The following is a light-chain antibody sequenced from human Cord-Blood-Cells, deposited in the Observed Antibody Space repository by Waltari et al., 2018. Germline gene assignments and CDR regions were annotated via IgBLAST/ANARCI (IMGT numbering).Light chain of an antibody. CDR3: QQYYSFPYS. CDR1: QVISSY. Sequence: VIWLTQSPSLLSASTGDRATISCRMSQVISSYLAWYQQQPGKAPALLIYPASTLQRWVPSRVSGSGSETDFTLTISCLQSEDFATYVCQQYYSFPYSFGQGTKLEIK. V-gene: IGKV1D-8*01. J-gene: IGKJ2*03. CDR2: PAS.